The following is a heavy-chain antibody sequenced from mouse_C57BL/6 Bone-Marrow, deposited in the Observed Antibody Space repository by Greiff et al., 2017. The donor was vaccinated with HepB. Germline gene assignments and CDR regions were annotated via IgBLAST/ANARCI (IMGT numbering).Heavy chain of an antibody. CDR1: GYTFTEYT. D-gene: IGHD2-10*02. CDR2: FYPGSGSI. CDR3: ARHELAGYGKGDAMDY. Sequence: QVQLQQSGAELVKPGASVKLSCKASGYTFTEYTIHWVKQRPGQGLEWIGWFYPGSGSIKYMEKFKDKATLTADKSSSTVYMELSRLTSEDAAVYFCARHELAGYGKGDAMDYWGQGTSVTVSS. J-gene: IGHJ4*01. V-gene: IGHV1-62-2*01.